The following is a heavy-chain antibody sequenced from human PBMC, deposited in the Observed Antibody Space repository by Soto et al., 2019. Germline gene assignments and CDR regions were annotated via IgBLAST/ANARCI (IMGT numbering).Heavy chain of an antibody. D-gene: IGHD6-19*01. CDR1: GFTVSDNY. J-gene: IGHJ4*02. V-gene: IGHV3-66*01. Sequence: GGSLRLSCAASGFTVSDNYMSWVRLAPGKGLEWVSVLYSGGSTYYADSVKGRFTISRDNAKNSVDLQMNSLRDEDTAVYYCARSVEGHFDYWGQGTVVTVSS. CDR2: LYSGGST. CDR3: ARSVEGHFDY.